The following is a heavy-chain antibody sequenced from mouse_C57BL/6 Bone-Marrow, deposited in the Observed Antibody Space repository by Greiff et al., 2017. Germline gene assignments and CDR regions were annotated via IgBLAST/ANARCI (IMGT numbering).Heavy chain of an antibody. CDR1: GYTFTSYW. J-gene: IGHJ3*01. CDR3: ARFLY. V-gene: IGHV1-50*01. CDR2: IDPSDSYT. Sequence: QQPGAELVKPGASVKLSCKASGYTFTSYWMQWVKQRPGQGLEWIGEIDPSDSYTNYNQKFKGKATLTVDTSSSTAYMQLSSLKSEDSAVYYCARFLYWGQGTLVTVSA.